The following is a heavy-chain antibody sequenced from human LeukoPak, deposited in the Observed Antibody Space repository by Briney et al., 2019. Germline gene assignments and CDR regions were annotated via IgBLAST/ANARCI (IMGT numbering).Heavy chain of an antibody. CDR1: GGSFSGYY. D-gene: IGHD6-6*01. Sequence: SETLSLTCAVYGGSFSGYYWSWIRQPPGKGLEWIGEINHSGSTNYNPSLKSRVTISVDTSKNQFSLKLSSVSAADTAVYYCARGRELVRLSTQHPPPYGMDVWGQGTTVTVSS. CDR3: ARGRELVRLSTQHPPPYGMDV. V-gene: IGHV4-34*01. J-gene: IGHJ6*02. CDR2: INHSGST.